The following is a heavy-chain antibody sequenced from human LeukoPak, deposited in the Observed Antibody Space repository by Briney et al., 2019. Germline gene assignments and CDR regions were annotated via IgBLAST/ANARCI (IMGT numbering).Heavy chain of an antibody. J-gene: IGHJ3*01. CDR3: ARGPPCSSTSCYVTGAFDF. CDR2: ISSSSTSI. Sequence: GGSLRLSCAASGFSFSIYSMNWVRQAPGKGLEWVSSISSSSTSIYYADSLKGRFTISRDNAKNSLFLQVNSLRDEDTAVYYCARGPPCSSTSCYVTGAFDFWGQGTMVTVSS. V-gene: IGHV3-21*01. CDR1: GFSFSIYS. D-gene: IGHD2-2*01.